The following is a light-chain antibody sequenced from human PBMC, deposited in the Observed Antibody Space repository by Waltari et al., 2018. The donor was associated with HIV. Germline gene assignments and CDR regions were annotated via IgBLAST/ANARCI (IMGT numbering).Light chain of an antibody. J-gene: IGLJ1*01. Sequence: QSALTPPRSVSGSPGQSVTISCTGTTVGHTVFVSWYQQYPGKAPKVLISDVNKRPSGVPDRFSGSKSFNTASLTISGLQPEDEADYFCCSYAGRFTYVFGTGTKVTVL. V-gene: IGLV2-11*01. CDR2: DVN. CDR3: CSYAGRFTYV. CDR1: TVGHTVF.